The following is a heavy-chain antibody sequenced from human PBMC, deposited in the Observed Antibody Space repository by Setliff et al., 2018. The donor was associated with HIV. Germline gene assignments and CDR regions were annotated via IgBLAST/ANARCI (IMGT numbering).Heavy chain of an antibody. CDR1: GYTFTSYY. J-gene: IGHJ4*02. V-gene: IGHV1-46*01. Sequence: GASVKVSCKASGYTFTSYYIHWVRQAPGQGLEWMGMISPSGGATTYAQKFQGRVTMTRDTSTSTVYMELSSLRSDDTAVYYCARLRPTAFFDYWGQGTLVTVSS. CDR3: ARLRPTAFFDY. D-gene: IGHD3-3*01. CDR2: ISPSGGAT.